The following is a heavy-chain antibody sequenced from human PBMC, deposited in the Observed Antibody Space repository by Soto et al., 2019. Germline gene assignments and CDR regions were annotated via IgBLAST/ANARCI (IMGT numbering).Heavy chain of an antibody. V-gene: IGHV3-30*18. CDR1: GFTFSRYG. D-gene: IGHD6-13*01. CDR3: AKERVAAAGLNYYYYGMDA. CDR2: ISYDGSNK. Sequence: QVQLVESGGGVVQPGRSLRLSCAASGFTFSRYGMHWVLQAPGKGLEWVAVISYDGSNKYYADSVKGRFTISRDNSKNTRYLQMNSLRAEDTAVYYCAKERVAAAGLNYYYYGMDAWGQGTTVTVSS. J-gene: IGHJ6*02.